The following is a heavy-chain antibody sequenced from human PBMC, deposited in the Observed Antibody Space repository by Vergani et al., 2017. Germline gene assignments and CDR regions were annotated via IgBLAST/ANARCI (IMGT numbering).Heavy chain of an antibody. CDR1: GFTFIMHA. CDR2: LSASDRRT. V-gene: IGHV3-23*01. D-gene: IGHD6-19*01. J-gene: IGHJ3*02. Sequence: EVQLLESGGDLVQPGGSLRLSCAASGFTFIMHAMSWVRQAPGKGLEWVSTLSASDRRTYYADSVKGRFTISRDISKNTLFLHMNSLRPEDTAVYYCAKVGRSEVAGTFGAFDNWGQGTMVTVSS. CDR3: AKVGRSEVAGTFGAFDN.